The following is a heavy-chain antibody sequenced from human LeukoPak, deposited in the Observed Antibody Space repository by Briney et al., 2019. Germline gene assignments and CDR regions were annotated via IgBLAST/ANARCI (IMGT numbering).Heavy chain of an antibody. V-gene: IGHV4-39*01. J-gene: IGHJ4*02. CDR1: GGSISSSIYY. Sequence: PSETLSLTCTVSGGSISSSIYYWGWIRQPPGKGLEWIGSNYYSGSTYYNPSLNSRVTISVDTSKNQFSLKLSSVTAADTAAYFCARCPNYYDSSGWHYSGSDYWGQGTLVTVSS. D-gene: IGHD3-22*01. CDR3: ARCPNYYDSSGWHYSGSDY. CDR2: NYYSGST.